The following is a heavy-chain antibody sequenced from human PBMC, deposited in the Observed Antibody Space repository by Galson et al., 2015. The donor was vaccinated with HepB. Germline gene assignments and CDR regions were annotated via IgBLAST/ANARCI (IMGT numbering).Heavy chain of an antibody. CDR3: ARDGPSEGDYVGNYFDY. CDR1: GFTFSSYA. Sequence: SLRLSCAASGFTFSSYAMHWVRQAPGKGLEWVAVISYDGSNKYYADSVKGRFTISRDNSKNTLYLQMNSLRAEDTAVYYCARDGPSEGDYVGNYFDYWGQGTLVTVSS. V-gene: IGHV3-30-3*01. J-gene: IGHJ4*02. CDR2: ISYDGSNK. D-gene: IGHD4-17*01.